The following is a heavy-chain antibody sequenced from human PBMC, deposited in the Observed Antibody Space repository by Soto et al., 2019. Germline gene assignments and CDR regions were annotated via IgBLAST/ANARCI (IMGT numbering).Heavy chain of an antibody. CDR2: INHSGST. J-gene: IGHJ6*03. V-gene: IGHV4-34*01. CDR1: GGSFSGYY. Sequence: PSETLSLTCAVYGGSFSGYYWSWIRQPPGKGLEWIGEINHSGSTNYNPSLKSRVNISVDTPKNQFSLKLSSVTAADTAVYYCARGRKLPTGMRYYYYYYMDVWGKGTTVTVSS. CDR3: ARGRKLPTGMRYYYYYYMDV. D-gene: IGHD2-15*01.